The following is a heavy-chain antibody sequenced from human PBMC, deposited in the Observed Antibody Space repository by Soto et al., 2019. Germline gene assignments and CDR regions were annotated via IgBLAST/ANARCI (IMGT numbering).Heavy chain of an antibody. J-gene: IGHJ5*02. CDR3: ARDYCSGGSCSNCFDP. Sequence: SETLSLTCTVSGGSISSGGYYWSWIRQHSGKGLEWIGYIYYSGSTYYNPSLKSRVTISVDTSKNQFSLKLSSVTAADTAVYYCARDYCSGGSCSNCFDPWGQGTLVTLSS. V-gene: IGHV4-31*03. CDR2: IYYSGST. CDR1: GGSISSGGYY. D-gene: IGHD2-15*01.